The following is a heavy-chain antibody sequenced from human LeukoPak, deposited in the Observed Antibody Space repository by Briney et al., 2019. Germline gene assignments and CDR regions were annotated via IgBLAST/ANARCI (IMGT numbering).Heavy chain of an antibody. J-gene: IGHJ4*02. Sequence: XGSLRLSCAASGFTFSTYGMTWVRQAPGKELEWVSAIAGNSAATSYANSVRGRFTISRDNSKNTLYLQMYSLGAEDTAVYYCAKNTPATGLPYFDSWGRGTLVTVSS. V-gene: IGHV3-23*01. CDR1: GFTFSTYG. D-gene: IGHD3-9*01. CDR3: AKNTPATGLPYFDS. CDR2: IAGNSAAT.